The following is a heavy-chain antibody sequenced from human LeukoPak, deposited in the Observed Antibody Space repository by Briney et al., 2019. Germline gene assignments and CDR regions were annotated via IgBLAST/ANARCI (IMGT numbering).Heavy chain of an antibody. CDR2: IKTDGSET. Sequence: GGSLRLSCAASGFYFRDHWMDWVRQTPGKGLEWVGHIKTDGSETYYLDSLKGRISISRDNTNNALYLQMNSLRVEDTAIYYCVKNDGWFHLAQWGQGTLVTVSS. V-gene: IGHV3-7*03. CDR3: VKNDGWFHLAQ. J-gene: IGHJ4*02. D-gene: IGHD6-19*01. CDR1: GFYFRDHW.